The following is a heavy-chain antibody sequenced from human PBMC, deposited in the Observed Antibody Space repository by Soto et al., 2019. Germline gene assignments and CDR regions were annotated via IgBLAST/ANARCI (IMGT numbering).Heavy chain of an antibody. J-gene: IGHJ6*03. CDR2: ISSSSSTI. Sequence: GESLKISCAASGFTFSSYSMNWVRQAPGKGLEWVSYISSSSSTIYYADSVKGRFTISRDNAKNSLYLQMNSLRAEDTAVYYCARSLAGENYYYYMDVWGKGTTVTVSS. CDR3: ARSLAGENYYYYMDV. V-gene: IGHV3-48*01. CDR1: GFTFSSYS.